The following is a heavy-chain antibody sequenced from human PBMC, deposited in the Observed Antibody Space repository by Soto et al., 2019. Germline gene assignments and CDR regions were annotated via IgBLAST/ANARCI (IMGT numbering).Heavy chain of an antibody. CDR1: GFTFSSYG. D-gene: IGHD4-17*01. CDR3: ARDLSGDYGALDT. CDR2: IWYDGSNK. Sequence: ESGGGVVQPGRSLRLSCAASGFTFSSYGMHWARQGPGKGLEWVAVIWYDGSNKVYADSVKGRFTISKDNSKNTLYLQINSLRAEDTAVYYCARDLSGDYGALDTWGQGTMVTVSS. J-gene: IGHJ3*02. V-gene: IGHV3-33*01.